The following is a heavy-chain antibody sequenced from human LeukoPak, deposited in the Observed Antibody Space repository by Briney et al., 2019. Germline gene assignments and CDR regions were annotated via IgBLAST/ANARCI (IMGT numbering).Heavy chain of an antibody. V-gene: IGHV3-23*01. CDR1: GFTFSSYA. J-gene: IGHJ4*02. CDR2: ISGSGGST. CDR3: ARAYYDILTGYYRGGFDY. Sequence: GGSLRLSCAASGFTFSSYAMSWVRQAPGKGLEWVSAISGSGGSTYYADSVKGRFTISRDNSKNTLYLQMNSLRAEDTAVYYCARAYYDILTGYYRGGFDYWGQGTLVTVSS. D-gene: IGHD3-9*01.